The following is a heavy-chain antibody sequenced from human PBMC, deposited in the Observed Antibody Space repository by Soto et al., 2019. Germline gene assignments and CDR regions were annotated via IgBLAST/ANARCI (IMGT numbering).Heavy chain of an antibody. CDR3: AKIGERSWFDS. CDR2: IVPMFGTT. V-gene: IGHV1-69*01. CDR1: GGTFSSSA. Sequence: QVQLVQSGAEAKKPGSSVKVSCKASGGTFSSSAISWLRQAPGQGLEWMGVIVPMFGTTDKARKFQDRVTFTADESTSTAYMELSSLRSEDTATYDCAKIGERSWFDSWGQGTLVTVSS. J-gene: IGHJ5*01.